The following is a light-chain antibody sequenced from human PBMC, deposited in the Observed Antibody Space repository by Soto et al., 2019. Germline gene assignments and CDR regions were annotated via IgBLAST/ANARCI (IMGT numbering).Light chain of an antibody. CDR3: QQYSSFST. V-gene: IGKV1-5*01. CDR2: DAS. Sequence: DIEMTQSPSTLPASVGDTVTITSRAGQTIGSWLAWYQQKLGRAPKLLIYDASTLESGVPSRFSGSGSGTEFTLTITSLQPDDFATYYCQQYSSFSTFGQGTKV. CDR1: QTIGSW. J-gene: IGKJ1*01.